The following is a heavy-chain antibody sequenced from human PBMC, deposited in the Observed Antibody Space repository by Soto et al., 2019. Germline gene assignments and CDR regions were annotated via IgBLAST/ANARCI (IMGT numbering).Heavy chain of an antibody. J-gene: IGHJ4*02. CDR1: GDSINNDY. CDR2: IFYSGST. V-gene: IGHV4-59*01. Sequence: PSETLSLTCTVSGDSINNDYWSWIRQPPGRGLEWIGYIFYSGSTNYNPSLKSRVTMSVDRSKNHFSLKLTSVTAAATAVYYCVTGGDGYRFDYWGQGTLVTVSS. D-gene: IGHD2-21*02. CDR3: VTGGDGYRFDY.